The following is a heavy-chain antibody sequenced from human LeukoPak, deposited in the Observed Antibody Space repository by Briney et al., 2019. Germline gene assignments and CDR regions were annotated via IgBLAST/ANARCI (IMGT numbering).Heavy chain of an antibody. D-gene: IGHD3-3*01. V-gene: IGHV1-18*01. Sequence: ASVKVSCKASGYTFTSYGISWVRQAPGQGLEWMGWISAYDGNTNYAEKFQGRVTMTTDTSTSTAYMELRSLRSDDTAVYYCARDQYDFWSGYPTDYWGQGTLVTVSS. CDR3: ARDQYDFWSGYPTDY. CDR2: ISAYDGNT. J-gene: IGHJ4*02. CDR1: GYTFTSYG.